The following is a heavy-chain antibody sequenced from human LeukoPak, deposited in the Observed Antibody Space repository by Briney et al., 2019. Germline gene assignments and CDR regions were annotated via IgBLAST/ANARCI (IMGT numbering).Heavy chain of an antibody. D-gene: IGHD3-9*01. J-gene: IGHJ6*03. CDR3: AREANLLRYFDWFSYYYYMDV. CDR1: GGSISSYY. CDR2: IYYSGRT. V-gene: IGHV4-59*12. Sequence: PSETLSLTCTVSGGSISSYYWSWIRQPPGKGLEWIGSIYYSGRTYYNPSLKSRVTISVDTSKNQFSLKLSSVTAADTAVYYCAREANLLRYFDWFSYYYYMDVWGKGTTVTVSS.